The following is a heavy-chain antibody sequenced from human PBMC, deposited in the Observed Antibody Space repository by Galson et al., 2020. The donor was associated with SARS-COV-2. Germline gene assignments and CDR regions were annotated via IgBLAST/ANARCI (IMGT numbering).Heavy chain of an antibody. V-gene: IGHV4-39*01. Sequence: SETLSLTCTVSGGSVSSSSYYWGWVRQPPGKGLEWIGIIYDSGSTYYNPSLKSRVTISVYTSKNQFSLKMNSVTAADTAVYYCARLTPTQWELPNYFDYWGQGTLVTVSS. CDR2: IYDSGST. J-gene: IGHJ4*02. D-gene: IGHD1-26*01. CDR1: GGSVSSSSYY. CDR3: ARLTPTQWELPNYFDY.